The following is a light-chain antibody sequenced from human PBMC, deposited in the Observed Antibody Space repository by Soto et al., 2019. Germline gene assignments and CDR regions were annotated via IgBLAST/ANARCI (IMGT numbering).Light chain of an antibody. CDR2: GSS. J-gene: IGKJ1*01. V-gene: IGKV3-20*01. CDR3: QQYDTLPRT. Sequence: EIVLTQSPGTLSLYPGESATVSCRASQSVGSSLAWYHHKPGQAPRLLIYGSSGRATGIPDRFSGSGSGTDFTLTISRLEPEDFAVYYCQQYDTLPRTFGQGTKAEF. CDR1: QSVGSS.